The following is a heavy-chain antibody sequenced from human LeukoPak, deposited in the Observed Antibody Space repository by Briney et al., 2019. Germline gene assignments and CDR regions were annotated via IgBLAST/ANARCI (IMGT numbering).Heavy chain of an antibody. Sequence: GGSLRLSCAASGFTFSSYAMSWVRQAPGKGLVWVSRIKSDGSSTDYADSVKGRFTISRDNAKDTLYLQMSSLRAEDTAVYYCARDHGNYYFDYWGQGALVTVSS. V-gene: IGHV3-74*01. CDR2: IKSDGSST. J-gene: IGHJ4*02. CDR3: ARDHGNYYFDY. D-gene: IGHD1-7*01. CDR1: GFTFSSYA.